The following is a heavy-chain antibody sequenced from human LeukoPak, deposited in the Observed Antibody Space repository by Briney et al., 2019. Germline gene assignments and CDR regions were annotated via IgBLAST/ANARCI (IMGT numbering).Heavy chain of an antibody. CDR1: GFTFSSYA. D-gene: IGHD3-22*01. V-gene: IGHV3-23*01. Sequence: GGSLRLSCAASGFTFSSYAMSWFRQAPGKGLEWVSAISGSGGSTYYADSVKGRFTISRDNSKNTLYLQMNSLRAEDTAIYYCAKDTRVTMIVVVITTYDAFDIWGQGTMVTVSS. CDR3: AKDTRVTMIVVVITTYDAFDI. CDR2: ISGSGGST. J-gene: IGHJ3*02.